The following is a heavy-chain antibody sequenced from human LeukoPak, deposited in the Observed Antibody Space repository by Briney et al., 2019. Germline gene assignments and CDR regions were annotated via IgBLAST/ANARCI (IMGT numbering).Heavy chain of an antibody. CDR1: GFTVNRNY. D-gene: IGHD3-10*01. V-gene: IGHV3-66*01. CDR2: IYSGGTT. CDR3: ARKSDSLLVREGDC. Sequence: TGGSLRLSCAASGFTVNRNYMIWVRQAPGKGLECVSVIYSGGTTWYAASVKGRFTISRDTNTLYLQMNSLRAEDTAVYYCARKSDSLLVREGDCWGQGTLVTVSS. J-gene: IGHJ4*02.